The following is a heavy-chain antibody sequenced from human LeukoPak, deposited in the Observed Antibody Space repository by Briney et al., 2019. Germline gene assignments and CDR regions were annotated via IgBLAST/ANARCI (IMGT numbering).Heavy chain of an antibody. D-gene: IGHD6-6*01. CDR3: VRDQGGSSSH. Sequence: GGSLRLSCAASGLTFSFYSMNWVRQAPGKGLEWVSYISSFSGTINYAESVKGRFTISRDNAKNSLYLQMNSLRADDTAVYYCVRDQGGSSSHWGQGTLVTVSS. J-gene: IGHJ4*02. V-gene: IGHV3-48*01. CDR2: ISSFSGTI. CDR1: GLTFSFYS.